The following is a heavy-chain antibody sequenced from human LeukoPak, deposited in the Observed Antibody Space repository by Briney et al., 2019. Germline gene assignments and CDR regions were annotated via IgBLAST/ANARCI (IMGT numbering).Heavy chain of an antibody. J-gene: IGHJ1*01. CDR1: GFTFSSYG. V-gene: IGHV3-30*18. D-gene: IGHD2-21*02. CDR3: AKGYCGGDCEEYFQH. Sequence: GGSLRLSCAASGFTFSSYGMHWVRQAPGKGLEWVAVISYDGSNKCYADSVKGRFTISRDNSKNTLYLQMNSLRAEDTAVYYCAKGYCGGDCEEYFQHWGQGTLVTVSS. CDR2: ISYDGSNK.